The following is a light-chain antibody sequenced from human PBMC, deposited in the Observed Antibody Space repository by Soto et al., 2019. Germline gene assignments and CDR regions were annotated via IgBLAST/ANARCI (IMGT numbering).Light chain of an antibody. Sequence: QSVLTQSPSASASLGASVTLTCTLSSGHSRNAIAWHQRQPEKGPRFLMKLNSDGSHNKGDGIPDRFSGSSSGAERYLTITSLQSEDEADYYCQSYDSLSDLYVFGTGTKVTVL. V-gene: IGLV4-69*01. CDR3: QSYDSLSDLYV. J-gene: IGLJ1*01. CDR2: LNSDGSH. CDR1: SGHSRNA.